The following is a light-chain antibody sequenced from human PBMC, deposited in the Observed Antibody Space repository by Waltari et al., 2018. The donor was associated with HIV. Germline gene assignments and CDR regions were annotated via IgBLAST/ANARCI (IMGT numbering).Light chain of an antibody. CDR1: SSDVGGYNF. CDR3: SSYAGSSIVV. J-gene: IGLJ2*01. Sequence: QSALTQPPSASGSPGQSVTTSCTGTSSDVGGYNFVSWYQQHPGKAPKLMIYEVSKRPSGVPDRFSGSKSGNTASLTVSGLQAEDEADYYCSSYAGSSIVVFGGGTNLTVL. V-gene: IGLV2-8*01. CDR2: EVS.